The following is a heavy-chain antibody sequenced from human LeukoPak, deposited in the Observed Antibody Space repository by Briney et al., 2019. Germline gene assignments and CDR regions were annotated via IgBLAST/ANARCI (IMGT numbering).Heavy chain of an antibody. CDR2: IYYSGNT. Sequence: SETLSLTCTVSGYSISSGYYWAWIRQPPGKGLEWIGSIYYSGNTYYNPSLKSRVTISLDTSKNQFSLKLSSVTAADTAVYYCARGRSLYYGSGSYFFDYWGQGTLVTVSS. CDR3: ARGRSLYYGSGSYFFDY. CDR1: GYSISSGYY. J-gene: IGHJ4*02. D-gene: IGHD3-10*01. V-gene: IGHV4-38-2*02.